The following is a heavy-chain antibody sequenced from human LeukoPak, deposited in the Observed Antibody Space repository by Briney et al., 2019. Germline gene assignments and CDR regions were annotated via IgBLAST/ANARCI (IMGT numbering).Heavy chain of an antibody. V-gene: IGHV3-23*01. J-gene: IGHJ4*02. CDR1: GFTFSSYA. CDR2: ISGSGGSL. Sequence: PGGSLRLSCAASGFTFSSYAMSWVRQAPGKGLEWVSGISGSGGSLYSSDSVKGRFTISRDNSKNTLHLQMNNLRVEDTAVYYCAKDDGIVGATYFDHWGQGTLVTVSS. CDR3: AKDDGIVGATYFDH. D-gene: IGHD1-26*01.